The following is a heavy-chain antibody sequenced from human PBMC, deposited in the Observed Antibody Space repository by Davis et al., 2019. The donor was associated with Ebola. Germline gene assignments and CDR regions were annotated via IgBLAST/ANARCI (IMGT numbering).Heavy chain of an antibody. D-gene: IGHD3-10*01. J-gene: IGHJ4*02. CDR3: AAYGSGSNPFDY. CDR1: GYSFTNYW. V-gene: IGHV5-51*01. CDR2: IYPGDSNT. Sequence: GGSLRLSCKASGYSFTNYWIGWVRQVPGKDLEWMGVIYPGDSNTKYRPSFQGQVTISADKSINTAYLVWSSLKASDSAMYYCAAYGSGSNPFDYWGQGTLLTVSS.